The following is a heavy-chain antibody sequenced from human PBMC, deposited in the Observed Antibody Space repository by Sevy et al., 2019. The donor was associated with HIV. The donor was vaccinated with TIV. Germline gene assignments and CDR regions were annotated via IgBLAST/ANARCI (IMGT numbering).Heavy chain of an antibody. D-gene: IGHD2-2*01. V-gene: IGHV4-59*01. J-gene: IGHJ6*03. CDR3: ARDRGFCDSTSCSDYLDV. CDR1: GGSISTYY. CDR2: IYYSGTT. Sequence: SETLSLTCTVSGGSISTYYWSWIRQPPGKGLELIGYIYYSGTTFYNPSLKSRVTMSIDTSKTQFSLRLTSVTAADTAVYYCARDRGFCDSTSCSDYLDVWGKGTTVTVSS.